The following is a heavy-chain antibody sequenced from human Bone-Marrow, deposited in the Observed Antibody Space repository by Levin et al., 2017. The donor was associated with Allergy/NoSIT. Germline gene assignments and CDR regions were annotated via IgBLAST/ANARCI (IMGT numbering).Heavy chain of an antibody. Sequence: GGSLRLSCAASGFTFSSYAMSWVRQAPGKGLEWVSAISGSGGSTYYADSVKGRFTISRDNSKNTLYLQMNSLRAEDTAVYYCAKVNIAAAGMVYYYYGMDVWGQGTTVTVSS. D-gene: IGHD6-13*01. V-gene: IGHV3-23*01. CDR3: AKVNIAAAGMVYYYYGMDV. J-gene: IGHJ6*02. CDR2: ISGSGGST. CDR1: GFTFSSYA.